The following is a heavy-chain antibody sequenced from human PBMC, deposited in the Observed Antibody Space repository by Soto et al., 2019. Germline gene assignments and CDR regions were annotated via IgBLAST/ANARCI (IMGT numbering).Heavy chain of an antibody. CDR1: GFTFSSYG. CDR2: ISYDGSNK. CDR3: ARDRGSSWYSDY. Sequence: GSLRLSCAASGFTFSSYGMHWVRQAPGKGLEWVAVISYDGSNKYYADSVKGRFTISRDNAKNSLYLQMNSLRAEDTAVYYCARDRGSSWYSDYWGQGTLVTVSS. V-gene: IGHV3-30*03. D-gene: IGHD6-13*01. J-gene: IGHJ4*02.